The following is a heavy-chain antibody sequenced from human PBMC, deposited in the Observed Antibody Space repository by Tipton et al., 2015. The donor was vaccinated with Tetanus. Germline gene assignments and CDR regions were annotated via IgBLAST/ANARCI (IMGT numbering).Heavy chain of an antibody. CDR3: ARGDYGDDVGLGY. CDR1: GFTFSDFY. V-gene: IGHV3-11*01. CDR2: ISRSGSSI. Sequence: SLRLSCAVSGFTFSDFYMNWIRQAPGKGLEWVSSISRSGSSIYYADSVKGRFTISRDKAKNSLYLQMKSLRAEDTAVYYCARGDYGDDVGLGYWGQGTLVTVSS. J-gene: IGHJ4*02. D-gene: IGHD4-17*01.